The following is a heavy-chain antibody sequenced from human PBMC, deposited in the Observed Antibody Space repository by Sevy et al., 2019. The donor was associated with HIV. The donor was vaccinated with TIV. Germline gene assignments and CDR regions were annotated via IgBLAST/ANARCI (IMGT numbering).Heavy chain of an antibody. Sequence: GGYLRLSCAASGFTFSSYWMSWVRQAPGKGLERVANIKQDGSEKYYVDSVKGRFTISRDNAKNSLYLQMNSLRAEDTDVYYCAREMSYYDSSVGEDAFDIWGQGTMVGVSS. V-gene: IGHV3-7*03. D-gene: IGHD3-22*01. CDR1: GFTFSSYW. CDR3: AREMSYYDSSVGEDAFDI. CDR2: IKQDGSEK. J-gene: IGHJ3*02.